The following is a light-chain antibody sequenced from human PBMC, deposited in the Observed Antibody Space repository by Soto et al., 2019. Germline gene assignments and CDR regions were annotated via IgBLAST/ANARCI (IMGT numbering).Light chain of an antibody. J-gene: IGKJ2*01. CDR3: QQYGSSPPYT. Sequence: EVVLTQSPGTLSLSPGERATLSCRASQSVSNNYLAWYQQKPGQSPQLLIFGSSDRATGIPDRFSGSGSGTDFTLTISSLEHEDFAVYYCQQYGSSPPYTFGQGTKLEIK. CDR1: QSVSNNY. CDR2: GSS. V-gene: IGKV3-20*01.